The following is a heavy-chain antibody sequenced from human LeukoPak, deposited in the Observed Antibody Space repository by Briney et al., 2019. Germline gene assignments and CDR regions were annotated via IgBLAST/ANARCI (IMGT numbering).Heavy chain of an antibody. CDR2: TYSGDTT. D-gene: IGHD1-14*01. CDR3: ARERPDSRNLDS. J-gene: IGHJ4*02. Sequence: QSGGSLRLSCAASGFTVGSGRRMSWVRQAPGEGLEWVSITYSGDTTYYADSVKGRFIISRDDSKNTLSLQMNDLRVEDTAVYYCARERPDSRNLDSWGRGALVTVSS. CDR1: GFTVGSGR. V-gene: IGHV3-66*01.